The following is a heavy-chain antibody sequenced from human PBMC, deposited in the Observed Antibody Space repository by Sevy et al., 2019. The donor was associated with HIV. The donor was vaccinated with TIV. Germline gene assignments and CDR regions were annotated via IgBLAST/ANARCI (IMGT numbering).Heavy chain of an antibody. CDR1: GGSISSGLYS. CDR3: ARDSGDYPYYFDH. V-gene: IGHV4-30-2*01. Sequence: SETLSLTCAVSGGSISSGLYSWNWIRQPPGKGLEWIGYIYHTGPTYYNPSLKSRVTISVDTSKNQFSLRLNSVTAADTAVYCCARDSGDYPYYFDHWGQGTLVTVSS. J-gene: IGHJ4*02. CDR2: IYHTGPT. D-gene: IGHD4-17*01.